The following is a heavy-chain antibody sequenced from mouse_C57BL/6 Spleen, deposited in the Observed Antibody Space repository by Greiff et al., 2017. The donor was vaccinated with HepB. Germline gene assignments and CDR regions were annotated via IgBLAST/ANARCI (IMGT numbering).Heavy chain of an antibody. V-gene: IGHV1-4*01. CDR2: INPSSGYT. J-gene: IGHJ1*03. CDR1: GYTFTSYT. D-gene: IGHD2-1*01. Sequence: VQLQQSGAELARPGASVKMSCKASGYTFTSYTMHWVKQRPGQGLEWIGYINPSSGYTKYNQKFKDKATLTADTSSSTAYMQLSSLTSEDYAVYYCARTLVSRPWYFDVWGTGTTVTVSS. CDR3: ARTLVSRPWYFDV.